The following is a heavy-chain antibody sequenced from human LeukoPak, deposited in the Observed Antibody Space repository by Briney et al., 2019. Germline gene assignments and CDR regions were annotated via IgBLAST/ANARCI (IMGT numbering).Heavy chain of an antibody. D-gene: IGHD3-16*01. CDR2: IYQSGTT. J-gene: IGHJ4*02. V-gene: IGHV4-38-2*02. Sequence: SETLSLTCSVSGYSISSGYYWGWIRQPPGKGLEWIGSIYQSGTTYYNLSLKSRVTISVDTSKNQFSLKLSSVTAADTAVYYCARLAWGRLDYWGQGTLVTVSS. CDR1: GYSISSGYY. CDR3: ARLAWGRLDY.